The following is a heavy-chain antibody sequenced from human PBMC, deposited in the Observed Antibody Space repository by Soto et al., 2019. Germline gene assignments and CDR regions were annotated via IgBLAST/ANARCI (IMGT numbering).Heavy chain of an antibody. V-gene: IGHV1-46*03. CDR1: ENTFSSYY. D-gene: IGHD2-21*02. J-gene: IGHJ4*02. CDR3: SRGGPITVVTASFDF. Sequence: QAQLVQSGAEVKKPGASVKVSCKASENTFSSYYLHWVRQAPGQGLEWMGMIHPSGGGATYAQKFLGRVTMTRDTSTSTVFMQLSSLRSEDTAIYYCSRGGPITVVTASFDFWGQGTLVTVSS. CDR2: IHPSGGGA.